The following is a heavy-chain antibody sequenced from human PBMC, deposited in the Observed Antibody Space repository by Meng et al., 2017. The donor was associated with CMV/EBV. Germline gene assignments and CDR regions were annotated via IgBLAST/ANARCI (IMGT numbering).Heavy chain of an antibody. Sequence: GESLKISCAASGFTFSSYAMSWVRQAPGKGLEWVSAISGSGGSTYYADSVKGRFTISRDNSKNTLYLQMNSLRAEDTAVYYCAKDRRWLLDYWDQGTLVTVSS. CDR2: ISGSGGST. J-gene: IGHJ4*02. CDR1: GFTFSSYA. CDR3: AKDRRWLLDY. D-gene: IGHD5-24*01. V-gene: IGHV3-23*01.